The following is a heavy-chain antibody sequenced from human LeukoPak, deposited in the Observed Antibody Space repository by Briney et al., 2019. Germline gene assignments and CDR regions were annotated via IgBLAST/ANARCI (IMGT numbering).Heavy chain of an antibody. Sequence: GGSLKLSCAASGFTFSSYAMSWVRQAPGKGLEWVSAISGSGSSTYYADSVKGRFTISRDNSKNTLYLQMNSLRAEDTAVYYCAKEDCSGGSCYSAFDYWGQGTLVTVSS. CDR1: GFTFSSYA. J-gene: IGHJ4*02. CDR2: ISGSGSST. D-gene: IGHD2-15*01. CDR3: AKEDCSGGSCYSAFDY. V-gene: IGHV3-23*01.